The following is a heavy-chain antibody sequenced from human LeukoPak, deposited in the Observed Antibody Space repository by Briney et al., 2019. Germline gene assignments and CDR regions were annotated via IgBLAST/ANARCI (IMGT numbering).Heavy chain of an antibody. CDR3: AREMATLSRAFDI. V-gene: IGHV4-61*02. J-gene: IGHJ3*02. CDR2: IYSDGTT. CDR1: GDSISSGSYY. D-gene: IGHD5-24*01. Sequence: PSQTLSLTCSVSGDSISSGSYYWSWIRQPAGKGLEWIGRIYSDGTTNYNPSLKSRVTMSVDTSKNQFSLKLSSVTAADTAVYYCAREMATLSRAFDIWGQGTMVTVSS.